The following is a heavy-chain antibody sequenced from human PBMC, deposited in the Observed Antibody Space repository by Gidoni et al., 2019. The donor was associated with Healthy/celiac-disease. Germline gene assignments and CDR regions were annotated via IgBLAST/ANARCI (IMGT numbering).Heavy chain of an antibody. CDR2: IYPGYSDT. J-gene: IGHJ4*02. V-gene: IGHV5-51*01. Sequence: EVQLVQSGPEVKMPGESLKLSCKGCGYSFISYWIGWVRQMPGKGLEWMGIIYPGYSDTRYITSLQGQVTISADKTISTAYLQWSSLKASDTAMYYCARRGIAVDYWGQGTLVTVSS. D-gene: IGHD6-19*01. CDR3: ARRGIAVDY. CDR1: GYSFISYW.